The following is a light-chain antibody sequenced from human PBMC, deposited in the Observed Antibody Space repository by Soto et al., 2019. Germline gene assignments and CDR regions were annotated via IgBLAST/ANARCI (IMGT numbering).Light chain of an antibody. Sequence: QSVLTQPPSASGSPGQSVTISCTGTSSDVGTYKYVSWYQQHPGKAPKLMIYEVTKRPSGVPDRFSGSKSGNTASLTVSGLQAEDEADYYCCSYAGRYTYVFGTGTKVTVL. CDR2: EVT. CDR3: CSYAGRYTYV. J-gene: IGLJ1*01. CDR1: SSDVGTYKY. V-gene: IGLV2-8*01.